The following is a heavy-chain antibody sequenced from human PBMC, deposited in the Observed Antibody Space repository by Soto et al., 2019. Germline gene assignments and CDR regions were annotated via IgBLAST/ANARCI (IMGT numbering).Heavy chain of an antibody. V-gene: IGHV3-23*01. CDR3: AKDLDLYCSSTSCYLLGVRETLDFDY. CDR2: ISGSGGST. Sequence: GGSLRLLCAASGFPFSSYAMSWVRQAPGKGLEWVSAISGSGGSTYYADSVKGRFTISRDNSKNTLYLQMNSLRAEDTAVYYCAKDLDLYCSSTSCYLLGVRETLDFDYWGQGTLVTVSS. D-gene: IGHD2-2*01. J-gene: IGHJ4*02. CDR1: GFPFSSYA.